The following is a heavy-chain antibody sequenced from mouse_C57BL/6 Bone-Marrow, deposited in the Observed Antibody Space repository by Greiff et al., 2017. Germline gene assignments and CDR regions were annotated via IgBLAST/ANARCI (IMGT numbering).Heavy chain of an antibody. CDR1: GYTFTSYW. V-gene: IGHV1-69*01. CDR2: IDPSDSYT. J-gene: IGHJ3*01. CDR3: ARDFGDYVWFAY. Sequence: QVQLQQPGAELVMPGASVKLSCKASGYTFTSYWMHWVKQRPGQGLEWIGEIDPSDSYTNYNQKFKGKSTLTVDKSSSTAYMQLRSLTSEDTAVYYCARDFGDYVWFAYWGQGTLVTVSA. D-gene: IGHD2-13*01.